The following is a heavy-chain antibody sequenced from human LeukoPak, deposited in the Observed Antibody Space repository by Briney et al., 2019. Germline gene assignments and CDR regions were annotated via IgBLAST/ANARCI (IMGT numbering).Heavy chain of an antibody. V-gene: IGHV3-53*01. CDR1: GFTVSSNY. Sequence: PGGSLRLSCAASGFTVSSNYMSWVRQAPGKGLEWVSIIYSGGSTYFADSVKGRFTISRDISKNTLYLQMDILRAEDTAVDYCAGGIVVAGVFDYWGQGTLVTVSS. J-gene: IGHJ4*02. CDR3: AGGIVVAGVFDY. D-gene: IGHD6-19*01. CDR2: IYSGGST.